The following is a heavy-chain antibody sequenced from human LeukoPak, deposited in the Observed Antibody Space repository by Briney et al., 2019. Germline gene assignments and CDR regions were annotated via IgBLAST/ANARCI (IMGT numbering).Heavy chain of an antibody. J-gene: IGHJ4*02. CDR1: GYTLTELS. D-gene: IGHD4-17*01. V-gene: IGHV1-24*01. CDR2: FDPEDGET. Sequence: ASVKVSCKVSGYTLTELSMHWVRQAPGKGLEWMGGFDPEDGETIYAQKFQGRVTMTEDTSTDTAYMELSSLRSEDTAVYYCAILMTTVTTRDYWGQGTLVTVSS. CDR3: AILMTTVTTRDY.